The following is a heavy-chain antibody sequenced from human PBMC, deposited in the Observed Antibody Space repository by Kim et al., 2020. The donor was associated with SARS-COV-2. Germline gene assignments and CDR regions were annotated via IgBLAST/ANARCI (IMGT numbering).Heavy chain of an antibody. CDR1: GFTFSSYA. D-gene: IGHD3-22*01. Sequence: GGSLRLSCSASGFTFSSYAMHWVRQAPGKGLEYVSAISSNGGSTYYADSVKGRFTISRDNSKNTLYLQMSSLRAEDTAVYYCVSRYYDSSGYYWHFDYWGQGTLVTVSS. V-gene: IGHV3-64D*09. J-gene: IGHJ4*02. CDR2: ISSNGGST. CDR3: VSRYYDSSGYYWHFDY.